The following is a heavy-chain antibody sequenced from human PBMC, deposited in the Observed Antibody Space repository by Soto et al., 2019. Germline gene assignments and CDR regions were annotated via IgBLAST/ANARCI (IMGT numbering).Heavy chain of an antibody. D-gene: IGHD2-15*01. Sequence: QITLKESGPTLVKPTQTLTLTCTFSGFSLSTGGVGVGWIRQPPGKALEWLALIYWDDDKRYRTSLQNRLTITADTSYNQVVLSMSNMGPDDTATYSCANRSVDVVGGSTNTFDYCGQGALVTVS. V-gene: IGHV2-5*02. CDR2: IYWDDDK. CDR3: ANRSVDVVGGSTNTFDY. CDR1: GFSLSTGGVG. J-gene: IGHJ4*02.